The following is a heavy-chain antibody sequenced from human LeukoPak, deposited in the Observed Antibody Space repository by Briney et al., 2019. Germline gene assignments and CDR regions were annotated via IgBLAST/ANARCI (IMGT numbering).Heavy chain of an antibody. Sequence: GGSLRLSCAASGFTFSTYAMHWVRQAPGKGLEWVAVISYDGNNKYYADSVKGRFTISRDNSKNTLYLQMNSLRAEDTAVYYCAKGRFLEWISWGQGTLVTVSS. CDR3: AKGRFLEWIS. CDR2: ISYDGNNK. V-gene: IGHV3-30*04. D-gene: IGHD3-3*01. J-gene: IGHJ4*02. CDR1: GFTFSTYA.